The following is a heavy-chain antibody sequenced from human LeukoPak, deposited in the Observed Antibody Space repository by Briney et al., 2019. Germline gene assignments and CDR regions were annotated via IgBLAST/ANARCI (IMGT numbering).Heavy chain of an antibody. J-gene: IGHJ4*02. CDR2: IYPGDSDT. CDR1: GYSFTTYW. V-gene: IGHV5-51*01. CDR3: ARHHEYSSSWTAVH. D-gene: IGHD6-13*01. Sequence: GESLKISCRGSGYSFTTYWIGWVRQMPEKGLEWMGIIYPGDSDTRYSPSFQGQVTMSADKSINTAYLQWSSLKASDTAMYYCARHHEYSSSWTAVHWGQGTLVTVSS.